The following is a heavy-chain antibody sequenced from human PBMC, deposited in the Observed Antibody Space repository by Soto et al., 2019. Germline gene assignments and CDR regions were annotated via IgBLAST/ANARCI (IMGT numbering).Heavy chain of an antibody. D-gene: IGHD1-1*01. V-gene: IGHV3-23*01. CDR3: AKSLNINWKNWFDP. J-gene: IGHJ5*02. Sequence: GGSLRLSCATSGFTFSSNAMNWVRQAPGKGLEWVSVISDTGGRIYYADSVKGRFTISRDNSKNTLYLEMNSLRVEDTAVYYCAKSLNINWKNWFDPWGQGTLVTVSS. CDR1: GFTFSSNA. CDR2: ISDTGGRI.